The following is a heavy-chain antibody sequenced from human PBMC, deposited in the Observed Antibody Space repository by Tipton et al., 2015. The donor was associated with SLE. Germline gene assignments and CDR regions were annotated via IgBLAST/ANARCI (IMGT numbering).Heavy chain of an antibody. V-gene: IGHV3-48*03. CDR1: GFSFSLYE. Sequence: SLRLSCAASGFSFSLYEMNWVRQAPGKGLEWVSYITSSGDATKYADSVKGRFTISRENAKNSLYLQMTSLRDDDTGVYYCARDLSAALDYWGQGTLVTVSS. D-gene: IGHD6-13*01. CDR3: ARDLSAALDY. CDR2: ITSSGDAT. J-gene: IGHJ4*02.